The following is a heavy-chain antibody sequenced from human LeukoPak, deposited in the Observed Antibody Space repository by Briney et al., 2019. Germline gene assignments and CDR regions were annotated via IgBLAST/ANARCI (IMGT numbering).Heavy chain of an antibody. D-gene: IGHD1-26*01. CDR1: GVSISSGGYY. Sequence: SETLSLTCTVSGVSISSGGYYWSWIRQHPGKGLEWIGCVYYSGSTYYNPSLMSRVTISADTSKSQFSLQLSSVTAADTAVYYCATGTDSRKVGYWGQGTLVTVSS. CDR3: ATGTDSRKVGY. J-gene: IGHJ4*02. V-gene: IGHV4-31*03. CDR2: VYYSGST.